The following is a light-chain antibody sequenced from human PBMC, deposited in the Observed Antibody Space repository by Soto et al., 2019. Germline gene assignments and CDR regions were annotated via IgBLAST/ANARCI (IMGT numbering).Light chain of an antibody. CDR3: QQYYSTPPTT. CDR1: QSVLYSSNNKNY. CDR2: WAS. V-gene: IGKV4-1*01. Sequence: DIVMTQSPDSLAVSLGERATINCKSSQSVLYSSNNKNYLAWYQQKPGQPPKLLIYWASTRESGVPDRFSGSVSRTDFTLTISSLQAEDVAVYYCQQYYSTPPTTFGQGTKLEIK. J-gene: IGKJ2*01.